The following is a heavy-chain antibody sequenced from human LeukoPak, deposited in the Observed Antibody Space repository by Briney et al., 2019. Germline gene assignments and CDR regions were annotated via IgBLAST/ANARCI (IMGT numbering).Heavy chain of an antibody. CDR2: IWYDGSNK. CDR3: ASLRRDSSGWYYFDY. D-gene: IGHD6-19*01. CDR1: GFTFSSYA. J-gene: IGHJ4*02. Sequence: PGGSLRLSCAASGFTFSSYAMSWVRQAPGKGLEWVALIWYDGSNKYYADSVKGRFTISRDNSKNTLYLQMNSLRAEDTAMYYCASLRRDSSGWYYFDYWGQGTLVTVSS. V-gene: IGHV3-33*08.